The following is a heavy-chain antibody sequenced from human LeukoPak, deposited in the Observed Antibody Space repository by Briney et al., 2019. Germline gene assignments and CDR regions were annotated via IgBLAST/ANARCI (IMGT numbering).Heavy chain of an antibody. Sequence: ASVKVSCKASGYTFTSYAMHWVRQAPGPRLEWMGWINAGNGNTKYSQQFQGRVTITRDTSASTAYMELSSLRSEDTAVYYCARARTGIAAAGDFDYWGQGTLVTVSS. CDR3: ARARTGIAAAGDFDY. CDR1: GYTFTSYA. J-gene: IGHJ4*02. CDR2: INAGNGNT. V-gene: IGHV1-3*01. D-gene: IGHD6-13*01.